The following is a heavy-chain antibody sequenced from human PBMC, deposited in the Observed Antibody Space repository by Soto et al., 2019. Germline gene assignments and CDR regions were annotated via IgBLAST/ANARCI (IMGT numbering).Heavy chain of an antibody. CDR2: IWYDGSNK. D-gene: IGHD6-19*01. J-gene: IGHJ2*01. Sequence: QVQLVESGGGVVQPGRSLRLSCAASGFTFSSYGMHWVRQAPGKGLEWVAVIWYDGSNKYYADSVKGRFTISRDNSKNPLYQQMRGLGAEESAVYYGAKHTSSGGAWWYFDLWGRGTLVTVSS. CDR3: AKHTSSGGAWWYFDL. V-gene: IGHV3-33*06. CDR1: GFTFSSYG.